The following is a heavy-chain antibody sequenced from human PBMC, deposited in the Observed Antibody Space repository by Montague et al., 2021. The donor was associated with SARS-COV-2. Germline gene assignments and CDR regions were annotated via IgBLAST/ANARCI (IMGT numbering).Heavy chain of an antibody. CDR2: LYWDDDK. V-gene: IGHV2-5*02. Sequence: PALVKPTQTLTLTCTFSGFSLSTSGVGVGWIRQPPGKALEWLALLYWDDDKRYSPSLKSRLTITKDTSKNQVVLTMTNMDPVDTVTYYCAHKTGLRYFEWLIRTKPTGGYFDLWGRGNLVTVSS. J-gene: IGHJ2*01. CDR3: AHKTGLRYFEWLIRTKPTGGYFDL. CDR1: GFSLSTSGVG. D-gene: IGHD3-9*01.